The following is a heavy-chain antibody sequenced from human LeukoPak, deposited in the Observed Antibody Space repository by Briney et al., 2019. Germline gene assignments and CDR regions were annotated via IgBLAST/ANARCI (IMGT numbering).Heavy chain of an antibody. V-gene: IGHV1-24*01. D-gene: IGHD1-26*01. CDR1: GYTLTELS. CDR3: ATGARNGSGSYYPYYYYGMDV. CDR2: FDPEDGET. Sequence: ASVKVSCKVSGYTLTELSMHWVRQALGKGLEWMGGFDPEDGETIYAQKFQGRVTMTEDTSTDTAYMELSSLRSEDTAVYYCATGARNGSGSYYPYYYYGMDVWGQGTTVTVSS. J-gene: IGHJ6*02.